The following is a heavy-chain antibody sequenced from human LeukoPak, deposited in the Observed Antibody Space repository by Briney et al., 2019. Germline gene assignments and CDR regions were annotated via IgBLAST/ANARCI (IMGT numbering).Heavy chain of an antibody. D-gene: IGHD1-26*01. CDR2: INTGNGNT. Sequence: ASVKVSCKASGYSFTTYGIHWVRQAPGQRLEWMGWINTGNGNTKYSQNFQGRFTITRDTSANTAYMELSSLRSEDTALYYCARTIAGTTTGSYWGQGTLVTVSS. CDR1: GYSFTTYG. J-gene: IGHJ4*02. CDR3: ARTIAGTTTGSY. V-gene: IGHV1-3*04.